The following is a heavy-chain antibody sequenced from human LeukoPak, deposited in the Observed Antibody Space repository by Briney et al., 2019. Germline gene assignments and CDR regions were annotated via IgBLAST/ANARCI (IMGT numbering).Heavy chain of an antibody. Sequence: SVKVSCKASGGTFSSYAISWVRQAPGQGLEWMGRIIPILGIANYAQKFQGRVTITADKSTSTAYMELSSLRSEDTAVFACASSLTDYDILTGLNYYYYGMDVWGQGTTVTVSS. D-gene: IGHD3-9*01. CDR2: IIPILGIA. CDR1: GGTFSSYA. V-gene: IGHV1-69*04. CDR3: ASSLTDYDILTGLNYYYYGMDV. J-gene: IGHJ6*02.